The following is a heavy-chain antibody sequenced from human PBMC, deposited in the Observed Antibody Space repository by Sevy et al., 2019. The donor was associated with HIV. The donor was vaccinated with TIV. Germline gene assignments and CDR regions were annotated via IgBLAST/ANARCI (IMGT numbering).Heavy chain of an antibody. CDR1: GGSFSGYY. J-gene: IGHJ4*02. D-gene: IGHD4-17*01. CDR3: ARDSIGDYAFDY. Sequence: SETLSLTCAVYGGSFSGYYWSWIRQPPGKGLEWIGEINHSGSTNYNPSLKSRVTISVETSKNQFSLKLSSVTAADTAVYYCARDSIGDYAFDYWGQGTLVTVSS. V-gene: IGHV4-34*01. CDR2: INHSGST.